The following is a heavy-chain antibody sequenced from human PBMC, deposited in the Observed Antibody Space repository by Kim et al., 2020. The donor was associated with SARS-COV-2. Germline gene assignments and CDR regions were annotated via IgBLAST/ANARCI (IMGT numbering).Heavy chain of an antibody. V-gene: IGHV3-23*01. D-gene: IGHD3-10*01. Sequence: YKQSVKGRFTISRDNSKNTLFLQMHSLRAEDTAIFYCAKYGSGLFSDYFDSWGQGALVIVSS. CDR3: AKYGSGLFSDYFDS. J-gene: IGHJ4*02.